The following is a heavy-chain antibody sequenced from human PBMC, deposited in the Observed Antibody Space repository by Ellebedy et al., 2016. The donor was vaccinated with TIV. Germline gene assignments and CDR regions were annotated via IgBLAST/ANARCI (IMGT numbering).Heavy chain of an antibody. CDR2: ILYSGSI. CDR3: VDQLTGLDAFDI. D-gene: IGHD7-27*01. V-gene: IGHV4-39*01. J-gene: IGHJ3*02. CDR1: NGSISSGFYY. Sequence: SETLSLTCTVSNGSISSGFYYRGWIRQPPGKGLEWIGSILYSGSIYYNPSLKSRVTISVHPSKDQFSLKLSSVTASDTAVYYCVDQLTGLDAFDIWGQGTVVTVSS.